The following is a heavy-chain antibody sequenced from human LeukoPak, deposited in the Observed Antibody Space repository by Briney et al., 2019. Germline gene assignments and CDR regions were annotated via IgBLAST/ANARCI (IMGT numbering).Heavy chain of an antibody. J-gene: IGHJ6*02. V-gene: IGHV3-23*01. CDR2: ISGSGGST. CDR3: AKGYYYYYGMDV. Sequence: GRSLRLSCAASGFTFSSYAMSWVRQAPGKGLEWVSAISGSGGSTYYADSVKGRFTISRDNSKNTLYLQMNSLRAEDTAVYYCAKGYYYYYGMDVWGQGTTVTVSS. CDR1: GFTFSSYA.